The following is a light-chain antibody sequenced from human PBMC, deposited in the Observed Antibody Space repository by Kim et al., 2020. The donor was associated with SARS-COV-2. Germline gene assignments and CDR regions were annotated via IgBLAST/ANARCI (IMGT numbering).Light chain of an antibody. CDR3: QQYNNWPLT. CDR2: GAS. J-gene: IGKJ4*01. CDR1: PSVSSN. V-gene: IGKV3-15*01. Sequence: VSPGERATLSCRASPSVSSNLAWYQQTPGQAPRRLIYGASTRATGIPARFSGSGSGTEFTLTISSLQSEDFAVYYCQQYNNWPLTFGGGTKVDIK.